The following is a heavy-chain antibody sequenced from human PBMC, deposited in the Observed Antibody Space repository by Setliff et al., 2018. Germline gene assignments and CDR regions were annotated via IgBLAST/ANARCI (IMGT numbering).Heavy chain of an antibody. CDR2: ISAGGGST. CDR1: GFSFSSYA. V-gene: IGHV3-23*01. D-gene: IGHD1-1*01. CDR3: AKTRGSNWNFFYYMDV. J-gene: IGHJ6*03. Sequence: PGGSLSLSCAASGFSFSSYAMTWVRQAPGKGLEWVSAISAGGGSTYSADSVKGRFTISRDNSKNTLYLQMNSLRAEDTAVYYCAKTRGSNWNFFYYMDVWGKGTTVTVS.